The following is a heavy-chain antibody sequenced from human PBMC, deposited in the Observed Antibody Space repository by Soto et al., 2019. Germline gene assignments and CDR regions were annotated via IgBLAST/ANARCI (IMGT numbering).Heavy chain of an antibody. Sequence: PGESLKISCKGSGYSFGHFWIGWVRQMPGKGLEWMGIIYPGDSDTRYSPSFQGQVTISADKSIRTAYLQWSSLNSSDTAMYYCLRQGYYHDSSGYYLLGFDFWGQGTLVTVSS. CDR2: IYPGDSDT. CDR1: GYSFGHFW. J-gene: IGHJ4*02. CDR3: LRQGYYHDSSGYYLLGFDF. D-gene: IGHD3-22*01. V-gene: IGHV5-51*01.